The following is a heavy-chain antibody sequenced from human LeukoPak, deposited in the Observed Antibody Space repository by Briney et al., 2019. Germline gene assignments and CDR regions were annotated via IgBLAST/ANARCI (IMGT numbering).Heavy chain of an antibody. J-gene: IGHJ4*02. CDR1: GYSFTNYW. CDR3: ARRRDSGFDFDS. Sequence: GESLKISCMGSGYSFTNYWIGWVRQVPGSGLEWMGVIYPSDSDTRYSPSFQGQVTISADKSINTAYLQWSSLKASDAAMYYCARRRDSGFDFDSWGQGTLVIVSS. V-gene: IGHV5-51*01. D-gene: IGHD5-12*01. CDR2: IYPSDSDT.